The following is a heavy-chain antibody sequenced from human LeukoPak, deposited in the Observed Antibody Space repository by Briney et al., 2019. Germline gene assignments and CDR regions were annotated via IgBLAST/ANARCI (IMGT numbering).Heavy chain of an antibody. V-gene: IGHV3-23*01. CDR2: ISGSGGST. Sequence: GGSLRLSCAASGFTFSSYAMSWVRQAPGKGLEWVSAISGSGGSTYYADSVKGRFTISRDNSKNTLYLQMNSLRAEDTAVYYXXXXXXXXXXXXXDWLSRDYYYYMDVWGKGTTVTISS. D-gene: IGHD3-9*01. J-gene: IGHJ6*03. CDR1: GFTFSSYA. CDR3: XXXXXXXXXXXXDWLSRDYYYYMDV.